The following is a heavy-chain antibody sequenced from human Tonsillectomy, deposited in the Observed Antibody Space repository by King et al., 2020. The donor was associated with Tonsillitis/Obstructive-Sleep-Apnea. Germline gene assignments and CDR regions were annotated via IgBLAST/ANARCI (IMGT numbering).Heavy chain of an antibody. CDR3: AKDLIKATSGTPGDAFDI. V-gene: IGHV3-9*01. CDR2: ISWNSGTI. J-gene: IGHJ3*02. D-gene: IGHD2-2*01. CDR1: GFTFDEFP. Sequence: VQLVESGGGFVQPGRSLRLSCAASGFTFDEFPMYWVRQAPGKGLEWVSGISWNSGTIHYADSVKGRFTISRDNAKNSLYLQMNSLRAEDTALYYCAKDLIKATSGTPGDAFDIWGQGTLVTVSS.